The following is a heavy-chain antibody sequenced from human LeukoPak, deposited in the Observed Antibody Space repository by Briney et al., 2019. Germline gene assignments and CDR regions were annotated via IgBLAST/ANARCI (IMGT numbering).Heavy chain of an antibody. J-gene: IGHJ4*02. V-gene: IGHV3-7*04. D-gene: IGHD3-10*02. CDR2: INQDGSEK. CDR1: GFTFSDYC. CDR3: ARDLSKFCSGTYDF. Sequence: GGSLRLSCTASGFTFSDYCMTWVRQAQGKGLESVANINQDGSEKSSVDSVKGRFTIPRDNAKKSLYLQMNSLRAEDAAVYYCARDLSKFCSGTYDFWGQGALVTVSS.